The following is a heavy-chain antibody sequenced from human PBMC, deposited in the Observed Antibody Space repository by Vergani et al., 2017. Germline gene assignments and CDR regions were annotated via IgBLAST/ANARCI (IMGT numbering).Heavy chain of an antibody. CDR3: AKDLGTIFGAHDYFDY. Sequence: QVQLVESGGGVVQPGRSLRLSCAASGFTFSSYGMHWVRQAPGKGLEWVAVIWYDGSNKYYADSVKGRFTISRDNSKNTLYLQMNSLRAEDTAVYYCAKDLGTIFGAHDYFDYWGQGTLVTVSS. J-gene: IGHJ4*02. D-gene: IGHD3-3*01. CDR2: IWYDGSNK. V-gene: IGHV3-33*06. CDR1: GFTFSSYG.